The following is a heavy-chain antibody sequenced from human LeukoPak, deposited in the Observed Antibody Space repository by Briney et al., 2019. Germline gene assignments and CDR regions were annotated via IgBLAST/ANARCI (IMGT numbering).Heavy chain of an antibody. J-gene: IGHJ6*03. CDR3: ARVRCSGGSCPYYYYYYYMDV. V-gene: IGHV4-39*07. CDR2: IHYSGST. D-gene: IGHD2-15*01. CDR1: GGSISYY. Sequence: SETLSLTCTVSGGSISYYWGWIRQPPGKGLEWIGSIHYSGSTYYNPSLQSRVTISIDTSKNQFSLKLRFVTAADTAVYYCARVRCSGGSCPYYYYYYYMDVWGKGTTVTVSS.